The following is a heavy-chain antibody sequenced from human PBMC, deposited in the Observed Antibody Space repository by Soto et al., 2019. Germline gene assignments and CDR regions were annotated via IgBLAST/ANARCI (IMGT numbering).Heavy chain of an antibody. CDR2: IVVGSGNT. J-gene: IGHJ4*02. CDR1: GFTFTSSA. V-gene: IGHV1-58*01. Sequence: GASVKVSCKASGFTFTSSAVQWVRQARGQRLEWIGRIVVGSGNTNYAQKFQERVTITRDMSTSTAYMELSSLRSEDTAVYYCAAWPYNRGLLVVRAPPAYWGQGTLVTVSS. D-gene: IGHD2-15*01. CDR3: AAWPYNRGLLVVRAPPAY.